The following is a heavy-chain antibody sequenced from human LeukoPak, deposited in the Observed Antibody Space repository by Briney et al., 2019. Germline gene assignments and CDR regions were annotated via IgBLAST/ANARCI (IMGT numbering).Heavy chain of an antibody. CDR2: INSDGSGT. CDR1: GFTFSNYW. V-gene: IGHV3-74*01. J-gene: IGHJ4*02. D-gene: IGHD6-13*01. CDR3: ARMVAAAGQDFDS. Sequence: GGSLTLSCAASGFTFSNYWMYWVRQGPGKGLVWVSRINSDGSGTRYADSVKGRFTISRDNAKNTLYLQMKSLRAEDTAVYYCARMVAAAGQDFDSWGQGTLVTVSS.